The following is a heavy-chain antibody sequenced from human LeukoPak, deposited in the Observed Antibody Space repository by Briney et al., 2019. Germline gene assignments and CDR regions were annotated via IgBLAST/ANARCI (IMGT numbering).Heavy chain of an antibody. CDR2: IYSGGDT. CDR1: GFTVSGNY. D-gene: IGHD3-22*01. J-gene: IGHJ3*02. V-gene: IGHV3-53*05. Sequence: GGSVRLSCAASGFTVSGNYMSWVRQAPGKGLEWVSVIYSGGDTYSADSVKGRFTISRDNAKNSLYLQMNSLRAEDTALYYCAKDISRLLRHAFDIWGQGTVVTVSS. CDR3: AKDISRLLRHAFDI.